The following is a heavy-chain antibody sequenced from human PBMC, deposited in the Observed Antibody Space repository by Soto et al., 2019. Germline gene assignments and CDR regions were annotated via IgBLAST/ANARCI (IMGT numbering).Heavy chain of an antibody. V-gene: IGHV3-30*09. CDR3: AGRACNSYYAIDV. J-gene: IGHJ6*02. CDR2: ISYDGSDK. CDR1: GFKYTGFA. Sequence: VQLVESGGGEVQPGGSLRLSCAASGFKYTGFALHWVRQAPGKGLEWVAIISYDGSDKYYADSMKGRFVISRDNPKNTYYLEMNRLRADDTALYFAAGRACNSYYAIDVWGQGTTVTVFS. D-gene: IGHD1-26*01.